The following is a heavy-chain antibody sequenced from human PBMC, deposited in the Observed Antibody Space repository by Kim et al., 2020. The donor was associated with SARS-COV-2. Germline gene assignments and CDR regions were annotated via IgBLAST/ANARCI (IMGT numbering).Heavy chain of an antibody. D-gene: IGHD3-10*01. J-gene: IGHJ4*02. CDR3: ARDGAGSYYVDY. V-gene: IGHV4-39*07. Sequence: YNPSLKSRVTISVDTSKNQFSLKLSSVTAADTAVYYCARDGAGSYYVDYWGQGTLVTVSS.